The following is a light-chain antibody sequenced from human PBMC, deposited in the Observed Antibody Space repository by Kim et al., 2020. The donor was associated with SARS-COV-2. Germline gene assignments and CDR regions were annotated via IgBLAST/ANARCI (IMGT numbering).Light chain of an antibody. Sequence: GQSITISCTGTSSDVGSYNLVSWYQQHPGKAPKLMIYEVSKRPSGVSNRFSGSKSGNTASLTISGLQAEDEADYYCCSYAGSSTYVFGTRTKVTVL. J-gene: IGLJ1*01. CDR3: CSYAGSSTYV. CDR2: EVS. CDR1: SSDVGSYNL. V-gene: IGLV2-23*02.